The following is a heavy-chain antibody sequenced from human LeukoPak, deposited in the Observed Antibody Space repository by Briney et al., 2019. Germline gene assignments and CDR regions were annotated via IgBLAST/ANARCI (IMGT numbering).Heavy chain of an antibody. J-gene: IGHJ4*02. CDR1: GFSLSSNW. CDR2: IREDGSEK. D-gene: IGHD1-1*01. CDR3: ARDGRGGHNDC. V-gene: IGHV3-7*01. Sequence: GSLRLSCAASGFSLSSNWMSWVRQAPGKGLEWVANIREDGSEKKYVDSVKGRFTISRDNAKNSLYLQMNSLRAEDTAVYYCARDGRGGHNDCWGQGTLVTVSS.